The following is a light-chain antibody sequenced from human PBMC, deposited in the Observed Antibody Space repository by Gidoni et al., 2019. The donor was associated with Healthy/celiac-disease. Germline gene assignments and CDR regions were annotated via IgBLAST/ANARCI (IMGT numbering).Light chain of an antibody. CDR3: MQALQTPS. CDR1: QSLLHSNGYNY. V-gene: IGKV2-28*01. J-gene: IGKJ5*01. Sequence: IVVTQSPPSLPVTPGEPASIPCRSSQSLLHSNGYNYLDWYLQKPGQSPQLLIYLGSNRASGVPDRFSGSGSGTDFTLKISRVEAEDVGVYYCMQALQTPSFGQGTRLEIK. CDR2: LGS.